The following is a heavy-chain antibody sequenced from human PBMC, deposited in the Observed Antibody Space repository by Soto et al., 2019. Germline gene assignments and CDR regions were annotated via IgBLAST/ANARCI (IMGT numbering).Heavy chain of an antibody. Sequence: QPGGSPRLSSAASGFTFSTYDMHWVRQTTGKGLEWVSAIGIIGDTYYLDSVKGRFTISRENAKNSVYLQMNSLRAGDAAVYYCARGRSYQYESSPPPKFDPWGRGTLVTVSS. CDR3: ARGRSYQYESSPPPKFDP. CDR1: GFTFSTYD. D-gene: IGHD2-21*01. J-gene: IGHJ5*02. V-gene: IGHV3-13*01. CDR2: IGIIGDT.